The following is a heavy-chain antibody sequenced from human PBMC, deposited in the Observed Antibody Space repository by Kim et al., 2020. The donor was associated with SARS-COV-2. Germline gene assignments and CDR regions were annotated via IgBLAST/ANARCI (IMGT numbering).Heavy chain of an antibody. D-gene: IGHD6-6*01. CDR3: ARVLAAKFDY. V-gene: IGHV4-34*01. J-gene: IGHJ4*02. CDR2: INHSGST. Sequence: SETLSLTCAVYGGSFSGYYWSWIHQPPGKGLEWIGEINHSGSTNYNPSLKSRVTISVDTSKNQFSLKLSSVTAADMAVYYCARVLAAKFDYWGQGTLVTVSS. CDR1: GGSFSGYY.